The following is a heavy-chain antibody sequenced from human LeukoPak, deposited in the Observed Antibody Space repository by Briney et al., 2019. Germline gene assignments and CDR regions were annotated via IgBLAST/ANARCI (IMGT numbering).Heavy chain of an antibody. CDR1: GFTFSRYG. D-gene: IGHD3-22*01. Sequence: GGSLRLSCAASGFTFSRYGIHWVRQAPGKGLEWVAFMWFDGRNEYYVDSVKGRFTISRDNSKNTLYLQMSSLRVEDTAVYYCVKEPRYYYDSSGFRERFDHWGQGTLVTVSS. J-gene: IGHJ4*02. CDR3: VKEPRYYYDSSGFRERFDH. V-gene: IGHV3-30*02. CDR2: MWFDGRNE.